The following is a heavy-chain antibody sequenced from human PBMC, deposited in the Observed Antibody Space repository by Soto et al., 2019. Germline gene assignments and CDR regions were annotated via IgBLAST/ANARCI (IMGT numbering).Heavy chain of an antibody. Sequence: QVQLQESGPGLVKPSQTLSLTCTVSGGSISSGGYYWRWIRQHPGKGLEWIGYIYYSGSTYYNPSLKSRVTISVDTSKNQFSLKLSSVTAADTAVYYCARDSSGYGDAFDIWGQGTMVTVSS. CDR2: IYYSGST. V-gene: IGHV4-31*03. CDR3: ARDSSGYGDAFDI. D-gene: IGHD3-22*01. J-gene: IGHJ3*02. CDR1: GGSISSGGYY.